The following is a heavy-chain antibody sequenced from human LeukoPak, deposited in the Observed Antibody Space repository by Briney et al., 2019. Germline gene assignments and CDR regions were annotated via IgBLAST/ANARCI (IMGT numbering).Heavy chain of an antibody. J-gene: IGHJ6*03. CDR1: GYTFTSYG. CDR2: INAYNGST. CDR3: AREKVEHYYYYYYMDV. D-gene: IGHD1-1*01. V-gene: IGHV1-18*01. Sequence: GASVKVSCKASGYTFTSYGMSWVRQAPGQGLEWMGWINAYNGSTNYAQKLQGRVTMTTDTSTSTAYMELRSLRSDDTAVYYCAREKVEHYYYYYYMDVWGKGTTVTVSS.